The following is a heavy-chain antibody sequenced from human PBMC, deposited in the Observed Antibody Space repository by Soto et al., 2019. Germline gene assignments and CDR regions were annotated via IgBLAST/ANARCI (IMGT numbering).Heavy chain of an antibody. V-gene: IGHV4-59*08. CDR2: IYYSGST. CDR3: ARFNWYFDL. J-gene: IGHJ2*01. Sequence: QVQLQESGPGLVKPSETLSLTCTVSGGSISSYYWSWIRQPPGKGLEWIGYIYYSGSTNYNPSLQSRVTISVDTSKNQFPLKLSSVTAADTAVYYCARFNWYFDLWGRGTLVTVSS. CDR1: GGSISSYY.